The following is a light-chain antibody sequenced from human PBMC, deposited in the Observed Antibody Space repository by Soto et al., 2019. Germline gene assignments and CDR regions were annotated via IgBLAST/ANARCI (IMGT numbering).Light chain of an antibody. CDR3: GSYTTTNTGV. CDR1: SSDIGRYNY. V-gene: IGLV2-14*01. J-gene: IGLJ3*02. CDR2: EVT. Sequence: QSALTQPASVSGSPGQSITISCTGTSSDIGRYNYVSWYQQHQGRAPKLIIYEVTNRPSGVSDRFSGSKSGNVASLTISGLQAADEADYFCGSYTTTNTGVFGGGTKLTVL.